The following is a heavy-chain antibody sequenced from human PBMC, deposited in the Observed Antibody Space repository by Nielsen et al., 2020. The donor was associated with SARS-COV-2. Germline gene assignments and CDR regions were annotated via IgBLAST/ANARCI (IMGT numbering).Heavy chain of an antibody. CDR3: AKDNGVTTSYYYYYGMDV. J-gene: IGHJ6*02. D-gene: IGHD4-17*01. CDR1: GFTFSSYS. V-gene: IGHV3-23*01. Sequence: GGSLRLSCAASGFTFSSYSMNWVRQAPGKGLEWVSAISGSGGSTYYADSVKGRFTISRDNSKNTLYLQMNSLRAEDTAVYYCAKDNGVTTSYYYYYGMDVWGQGTTVTVSS. CDR2: ISGSGGST.